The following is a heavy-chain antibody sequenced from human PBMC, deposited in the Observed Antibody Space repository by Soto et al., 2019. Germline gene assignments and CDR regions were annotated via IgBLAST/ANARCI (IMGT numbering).Heavy chain of an antibody. J-gene: IGHJ5*02. CDR2: MNTNTITT. V-gene: IGHV1-8*01. CDR3: AREVVETSSLWLDP. CDR1: GYTFTNND. Sequence: GASVKVSCKASGYTFTNNDINWVRQAPGQGLEWIGWMNTNTITTDSAEVFEGRVSLTWDTSISTAYMQLNSLKIDDTAVYYCAREVVETSSLWLDPWGQGTLVTVSS. D-gene: IGHD6-6*01.